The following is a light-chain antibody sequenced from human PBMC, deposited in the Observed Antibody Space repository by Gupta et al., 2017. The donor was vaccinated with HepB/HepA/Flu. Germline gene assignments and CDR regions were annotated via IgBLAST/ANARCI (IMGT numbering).Light chain of an antibody. CDR2: RAS. CDR1: QSIGSW. V-gene: IGKV1-5*03. CDR3: QQDDTLWT. J-gene: IGKJ1*01. Sequence: DIQMTQSPSTLSASVGDRVTITCRASQSIGSWLAWYQQRPGKAPKLLIYRASRLESGVPSRFSGSGSGTEFTLTSSSRQPDDFATYYWQQDDTLWTFGQGTKVEMK.